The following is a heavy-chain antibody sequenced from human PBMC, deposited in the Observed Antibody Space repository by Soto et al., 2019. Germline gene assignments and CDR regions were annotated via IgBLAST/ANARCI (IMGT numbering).Heavy chain of an antibody. CDR2: IYPGDSNT. CDR1: GYTFTNYW. Sequence: GESLKISCKGSGYTFTNYWIYWVLQMPGKGLDWMGIIYPGDSNTKYSPSFQGQVTISADKSTSIVFLQWSTLKASDTAMYYCARHLGSPGYYSGMDVWGQGTTVTVYS. J-gene: IGHJ6*02. V-gene: IGHV5-51*01. CDR3: ARHLGSPGYYSGMDV. D-gene: IGHD6-13*01.